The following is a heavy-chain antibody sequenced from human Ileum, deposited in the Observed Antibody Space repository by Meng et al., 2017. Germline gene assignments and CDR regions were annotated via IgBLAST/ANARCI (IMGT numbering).Heavy chain of an antibody. D-gene: IGHD6-19*01. CDR1: GFIFSNYA. J-gene: IGHJ4*02. CDR3: AKEWAVAGVPFFDY. V-gene: IGHV3-23*01. Sequence: ETLSLTCAASGFIFSNYAMSWVRQAPGEGPEWVSGISDSGAGTYYADSVKGRFTISRDNSNNKLHLQMNSLRAEDTAVYYCAKEWAVAGVPFFDYWGQGTLVTVSS. CDR2: ISDSGAGT.